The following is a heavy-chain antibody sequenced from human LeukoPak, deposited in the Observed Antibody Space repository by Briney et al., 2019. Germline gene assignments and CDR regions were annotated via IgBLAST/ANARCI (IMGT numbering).Heavy chain of an antibody. V-gene: IGHV3-30*18. CDR1: GFTFSSYG. J-gene: IGHJ4*02. Sequence: GGSLRLFCAASGFTFSSYGIHWVRQAPGKGLEWVAVISYDGSNKYYADSVKGRFTISRDNSKNTLYLQMNSLRAEDTAVYYWAKDQVPNQWLATLDYWGQGTRVTVSS. CDR2: ISYDGSNK. CDR3: AKDQVPNQWLATLDY. D-gene: IGHD6-19*01.